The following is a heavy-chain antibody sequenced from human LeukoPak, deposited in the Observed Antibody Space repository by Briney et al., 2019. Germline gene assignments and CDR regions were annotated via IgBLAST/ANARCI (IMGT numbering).Heavy chain of an antibody. J-gene: IGHJ4*02. CDR3: ARDPMPLGLWFGELFRYLDY. CDR1: GFTFSSYS. CDR2: ISSSSSYI. V-gene: IGHV3-21*01. D-gene: IGHD3-10*01. Sequence: GGSLRLSCAASGFTFSSYSMNWVRQAPGKGLEWVSSISSSSSYIYYADSVKGRFTISRDDAKNSLYLQMNSLRAEDTAVYYCARDPMPLGLWFGELFRYLDYWGQGTLVTVSS.